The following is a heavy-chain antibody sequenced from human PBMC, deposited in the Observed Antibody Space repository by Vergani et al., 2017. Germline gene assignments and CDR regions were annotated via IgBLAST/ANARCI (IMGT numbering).Heavy chain of an antibody. CDR2: IKSDGSIT. CDR3: AKGQQLVFFSVVV. Sequence: EVQLVESGGGLIHPGGSLRLSCEGSGFSFSGYWMHWVRQSPEKGLVWVSRIKSDGSITNYADSVKGRFTISRDNAKNTLYLEMNSLRGDDTAIYYCAKGQQLVFFSVVVWGIGTSVTVTA. V-gene: IGHV3-74*01. CDR1: GFSFSGYW. D-gene: IGHD6-13*01. J-gene: IGHJ6*04.